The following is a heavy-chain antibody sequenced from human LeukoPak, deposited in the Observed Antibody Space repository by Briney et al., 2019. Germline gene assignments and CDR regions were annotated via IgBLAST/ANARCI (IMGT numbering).Heavy chain of an antibody. Sequence: SVKVSCKASGGTFSSYAISWVRQAPGQGLEWMGRIIPILGIANYAQKLQGRVTMTTDTSTSTAYMDLRSLGSDDTAVYYCARLEFAGTHYFDYWGQGTLVTVSS. J-gene: IGHJ4*02. CDR1: GGTFSSYA. V-gene: IGHV1-69*04. CDR2: IIPILGIA. D-gene: IGHD1-1*01. CDR3: ARLEFAGTHYFDY.